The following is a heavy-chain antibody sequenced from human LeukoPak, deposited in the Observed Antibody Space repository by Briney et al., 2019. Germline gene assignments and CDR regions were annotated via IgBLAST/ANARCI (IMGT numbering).Heavy chain of an antibody. CDR3: ARGSGSYHYFDY. CDR1: VGTFSSYA. V-gene: IGHV1-69*01. CDR2: IIPIFGTA. Sequence: SVKVSCKASVGTFSSYAISWVRQAPGQGLEWMGGIIPIFGTANYAEKFQGRVTITADESASTAYMELSSLRSEDTAVYYCARGSGSYHYFDYWGQGTLVTVSS. D-gene: IGHD1-26*01. J-gene: IGHJ4*02.